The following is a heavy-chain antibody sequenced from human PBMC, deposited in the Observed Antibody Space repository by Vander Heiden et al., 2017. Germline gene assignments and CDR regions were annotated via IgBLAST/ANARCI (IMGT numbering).Heavy chain of an antibody. J-gene: IGHJ6*02. Sequence: QVQLQPWGAGLLKPSETLSLTCAAETGSFSRYYWHWIRQAPGQGLEWIGEISHTGGTNYNPSLKTRVTISADTSKNQFSLRLSSVTAADTGVYYCARDYFGSGPFYYYGLDIWGPGTTVTVS. D-gene: IGHD3-10*01. CDR3: ARDYFGSGPFYYYGLDI. V-gene: IGHV4-34*01. CDR1: TGSFSRYY. CDR2: ISHTGGT.